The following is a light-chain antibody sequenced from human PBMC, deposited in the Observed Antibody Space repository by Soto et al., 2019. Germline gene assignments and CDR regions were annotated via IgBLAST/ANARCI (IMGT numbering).Light chain of an antibody. Sequence: DIQMTQSPSTLSASVRDRVTITCRASQSISSWLAWYQQKPGKAPKLLIYKASSLESGVPSRFSGSGSGTEFTLTISSLQPDDFATYYCQQYNGDTFGQGTKLEIK. CDR2: KAS. V-gene: IGKV1-5*03. CDR1: QSISSW. CDR3: QQYNGDT. J-gene: IGKJ2*01.